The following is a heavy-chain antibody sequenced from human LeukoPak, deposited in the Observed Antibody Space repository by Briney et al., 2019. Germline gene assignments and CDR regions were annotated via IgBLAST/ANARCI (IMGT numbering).Heavy chain of an antibody. Sequence: GGSLRLSCAASGFTFSGYWMSRVRQAPGKGLEWVANIKQDGSEKYYVDSVKGRFTISRDNAKNSLYLQMNSLRAEDTAVYYCARDDCSSISCYHNWFDPWGQGTLVTVSS. V-gene: IGHV3-7*01. CDR3: ARDDCSSISCYHNWFDP. CDR2: IKQDGSEK. J-gene: IGHJ5*02. CDR1: GFTFSGYW. D-gene: IGHD2-2*01.